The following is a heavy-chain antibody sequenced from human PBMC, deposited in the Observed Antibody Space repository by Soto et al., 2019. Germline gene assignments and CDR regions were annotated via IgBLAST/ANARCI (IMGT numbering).Heavy chain of an antibody. D-gene: IGHD1-26*01. V-gene: IGHV1-18*01. Sequence: ASVKVSCKASGYTFTSYGISWVRQAPGQGLEWMGWISAYNGNTNYAQKLQGRVTMTTDTSTSTAYMELRSLRSDDTAVYYCARIVGATRNYYYGMDVWGQGATVTVS. CDR1: GYTFTSYG. CDR3: ARIVGATRNYYYGMDV. CDR2: ISAYNGNT. J-gene: IGHJ6*02.